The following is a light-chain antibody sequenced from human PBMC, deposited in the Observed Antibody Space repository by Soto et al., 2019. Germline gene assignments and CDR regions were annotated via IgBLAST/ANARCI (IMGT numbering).Light chain of an antibody. Sequence: QSALTQPASVSGSPGQSITISCTGTSNNVGNYNLVSWYQLHPGKAPTVLIYEVSKRPSGVSTRFSGSKSGNTASLTISGLQAEDEAHYYCCSSAGNSPLFGGGTKVTVL. CDR3: CSSAGNSPL. J-gene: IGLJ2*01. V-gene: IGLV2-23*02. CDR2: EVS. CDR1: SNNVGNYNL.